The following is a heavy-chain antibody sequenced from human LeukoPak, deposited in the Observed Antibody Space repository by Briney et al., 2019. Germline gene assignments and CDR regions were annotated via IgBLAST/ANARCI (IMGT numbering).Heavy chain of an antibody. V-gene: IGHV3-53*01. CDR2: IYGGGST. CDR1: GFTVSSNY. D-gene: IGHD6-6*01. Sequence: GGSLRLSCAASGFTVSSNYMSWVRQAPGKGLEWVSVIYGGGSTYYADSVKGRFTISRDNSKNTLYLQMNSLRAEDTAVYYCARDPFYSSSQGGMDVWGQGTTVTVSS. J-gene: IGHJ6*02. CDR3: ARDPFYSSSQGGMDV.